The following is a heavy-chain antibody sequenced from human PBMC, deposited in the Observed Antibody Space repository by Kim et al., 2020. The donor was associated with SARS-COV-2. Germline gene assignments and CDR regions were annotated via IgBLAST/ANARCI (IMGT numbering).Heavy chain of an antibody. CDR2: ISSSSSYI. CDR3: ARDAYYDILTGYYSY. V-gene: IGHV3-21*01. CDR1: GFTFSSYS. D-gene: IGHD3-9*01. Sequence: GGSLRLSCAASGFTFSSYSMNWVRQAPGKGLEWVSSISSSSSYIYYADSVKGRFTISRDNAKNSLYLQMNSLRAEDTAVYYCARDAYYDILTGYYSYRGQGTLVTVSS. J-gene: IGHJ4*02.